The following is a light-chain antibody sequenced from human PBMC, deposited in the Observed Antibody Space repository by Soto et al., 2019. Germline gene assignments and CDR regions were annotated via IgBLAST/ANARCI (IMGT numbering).Light chain of an antibody. CDR2: DAS. V-gene: IGKV3-11*01. CDR1: QSVSID. CDR3: QHRHN. Sequence: EVVLTQSPATLSLSPGDRATLSCRASQSVSIDFAWYQLKPGQAPRLLIYDASNRATGIPARFSGSGSGTAFTRTISSLEPEDFAVYYCQHRHNFGPGTKVDIK. J-gene: IGKJ3*01.